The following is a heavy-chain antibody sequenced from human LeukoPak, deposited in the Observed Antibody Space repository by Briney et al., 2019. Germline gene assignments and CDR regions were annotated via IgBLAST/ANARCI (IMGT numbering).Heavy chain of an antibody. D-gene: IGHD3-22*01. CDR2: ISWDGGST. V-gene: IGHV3-43D*03. CDR1: GFTFDDYA. Sequence: GGSLRLSCAASGFTFDDYAMQWVRQAPGKGLEWVSLISWDGGSTYCADSVKGRFTISRDNSKNSLYLQMNSLRAEDTAVYYCAKGRGYYDSFDYWGQGTLVTVSS. J-gene: IGHJ4*02. CDR3: AKGRGYYDSFDY.